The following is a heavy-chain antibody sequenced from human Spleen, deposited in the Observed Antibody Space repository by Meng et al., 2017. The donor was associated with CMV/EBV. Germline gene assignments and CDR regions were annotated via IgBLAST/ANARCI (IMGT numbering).Heavy chain of an antibody. J-gene: IGHJ4*02. CDR2: ITPSSGTT. CDR1: GYSFTRYH. V-gene: IGHV1-46*01. CDR3: ARDRGYSYGYFDY. Sequence: ASVKVSCKASGYSFTRYHMHWVRQAPGQGPEWVGIITPSSGTTNYAQKFRGRVTMTSDTSTSTVYMELSGLRSEDTAVYYCARDRGYSYGYFDYWGQGTLVTVSS. D-gene: IGHD5-18*01.